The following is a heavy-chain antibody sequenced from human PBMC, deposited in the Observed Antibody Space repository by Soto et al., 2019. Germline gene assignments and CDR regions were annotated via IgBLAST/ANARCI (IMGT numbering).Heavy chain of an antibody. CDR1: GFTFSSYA. CDR2: ISYDGSNK. J-gene: IGHJ4*02. CDR3: ARGKGIAAAGRFSNLDY. D-gene: IGHD6-13*01. V-gene: IGHV3-30-3*01. Sequence: PGGSLRLSCAASGFTFSSYAMHGVRQSPGKGLEWVAVISYDGSNKYYADSVKGRFTISRDNSKNTLYLQMNSLRAEDTAVYYCARGKGIAAAGRFSNLDYWGQGTLVTVSS.